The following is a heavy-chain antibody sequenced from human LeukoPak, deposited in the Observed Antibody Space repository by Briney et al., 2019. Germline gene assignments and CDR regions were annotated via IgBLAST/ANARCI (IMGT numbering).Heavy chain of an antibody. CDR2: IKKDGSEK. J-gene: IGHJ4*02. D-gene: IGHD3-22*01. Sequence: PGGSLRLSCAASGFTFSSYWMSWVRQAPGKGLVWVAKIKKDGSEKSYVDSVKGRFTISRDNAQKSLYLQMSSLRAEDTAIYYCATMSLGRNFDYWGQGTLVTVSS. CDR1: GFTFSSYW. CDR3: ATMSLGRNFDY. V-gene: IGHV3-7*01.